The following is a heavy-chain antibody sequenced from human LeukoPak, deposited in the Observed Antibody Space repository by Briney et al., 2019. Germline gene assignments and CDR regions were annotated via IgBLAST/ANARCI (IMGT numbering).Heavy chain of an antibody. J-gene: IGHJ4*02. CDR2: INHSGST. CDR1: GGSFSGYY. CDR3: VSSDGPADYYDSSGYCDY. D-gene: IGHD3-22*01. Sequence: SETLSLTCAVYGGSFSGYYWSWIRQPPGKGLEWIGEINHSGSTNFNPSLKSRVTISVDTSKNQFSLKLSSVTAADTAVYYCVSSDGPADYYDSSGYCDYWGQGTLVTVSS. V-gene: IGHV4-34*01.